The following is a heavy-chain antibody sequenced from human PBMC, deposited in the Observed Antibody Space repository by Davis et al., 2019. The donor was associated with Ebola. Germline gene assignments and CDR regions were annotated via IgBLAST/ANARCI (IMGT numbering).Heavy chain of an antibody. Sequence: GESLKISCKGSGFGFNSNWTGWVRQMPGKGLEWMGIIYPRDSDTRYSPSFQGQVTMSVDKSTNTAYLQWSSLKASDTAIYYCGRRGATGDASPLDYWGQGTLVTVSS. CDR2: IYPRDSDT. J-gene: IGHJ4*02. D-gene: IGHD7-27*01. CDR1: GFGFNSNW. V-gene: IGHV5-51*01. CDR3: GRRGATGDASPLDY.